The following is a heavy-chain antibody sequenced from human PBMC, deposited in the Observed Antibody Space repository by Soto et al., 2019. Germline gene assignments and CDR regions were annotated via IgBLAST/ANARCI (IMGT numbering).Heavy chain of an antibody. Sequence: GGSLRLSCAASGLTVSSNYMSWVRQAPGKGLEWVSVIYSGGSTYYADSVKGRFTISRDNSKNTLYLQMNSLRAEDTAVYYCARFNYDSSEDAFDIWGQGTMVTVSS. D-gene: IGHD3-22*01. CDR1: GLTVSSNY. V-gene: IGHV3-53*01. CDR2: IYSGGST. CDR3: ARFNYDSSEDAFDI. J-gene: IGHJ3*02.